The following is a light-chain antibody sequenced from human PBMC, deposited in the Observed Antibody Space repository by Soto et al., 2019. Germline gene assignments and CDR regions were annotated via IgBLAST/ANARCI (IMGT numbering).Light chain of an antibody. Sequence: DIEMTDNPWTVSGSLGYRVTISFLSCQTISSWLAWYQQKPGKAPKLLIYKASTLKSGVPSRFSGSGSGTEFTLTIISLQPDDFVTYYCHQYNSYSEAFGQGTKVDIK. CDR3: HQYNSYSEA. J-gene: IGKJ1*01. CDR2: KAS. V-gene: IGKV1-5*03. CDR1: QTISSW.